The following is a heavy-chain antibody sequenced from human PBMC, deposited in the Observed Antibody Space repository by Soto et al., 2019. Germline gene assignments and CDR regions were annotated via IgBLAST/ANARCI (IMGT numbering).Heavy chain of an antibody. Sequence: PSETLSLTCTVSGGSISSYYWSWIRQPPGKGLEWIGYIYYSGSTNYNPSLKSRVTISVDTSKNQFSLKLSSVTAADTAVYYCAGMGYSIYYYGMDVWGQGTTVTVSS. CDR3: AGMGYSIYYYGMDV. D-gene: IGHD6-13*01. J-gene: IGHJ6*02. CDR2: IYYSGST. CDR1: GGSISSYY. V-gene: IGHV4-59*01.